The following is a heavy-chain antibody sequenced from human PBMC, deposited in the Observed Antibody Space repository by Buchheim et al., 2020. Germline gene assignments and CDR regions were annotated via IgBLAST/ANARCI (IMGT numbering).Heavy chain of an antibody. Sequence: QVQLVESGGGVVQPGRSLRLSCAASGFTFSSYGMHWVRQAPGKGLEWVAVISYDGSNKYYADSVKGRFTISRDNSKNTLYLQMNSLRAEDTAVYYCAKDSHLPYEFWSGYYNDYYYGMDVWGQGTT. D-gene: IGHD3-3*01. J-gene: IGHJ6*02. CDR3: AKDSHLPYEFWSGYYNDYYYGMDV. V-gene: IGHV3-30*18. CDR2: ISYDGSNK. CDR1: GFTFSSYG.